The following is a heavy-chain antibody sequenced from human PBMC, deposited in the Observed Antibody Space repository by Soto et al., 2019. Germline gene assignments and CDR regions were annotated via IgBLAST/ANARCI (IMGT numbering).Heavy chain of an antibody. J-gene: IGHJ4*02. CDR1: GFTFRNYW. CDR2: INQNEGEK. D-gene: IGHD3-10*01. Sequence: EVHLAESGGGLVQPGGSLRVSCTASGFTFRNYWMTWGRQAPGKGLEWVANINQNEGEKYYVDSVKGRFTISRDNAYNSLSLEMDNLRVDDSAVYFCARGRPPSSGGNFDSWGQGTLVSVSS. CDR3: ARGRPPSSGGNFDS. V-gene: IGHV3-7*01.